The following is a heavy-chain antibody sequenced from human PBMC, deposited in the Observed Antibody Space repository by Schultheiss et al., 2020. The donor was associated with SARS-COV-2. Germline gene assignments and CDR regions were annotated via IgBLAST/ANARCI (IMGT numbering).Heavy chain of an antibody. Sequence: SLKISCAASGFTFDDYAMHWVRQAPGKGLEWVSGISWNSGSIGYADSVKGRFTISRDNSKNTLYLQMNSLRAEDTAVFYCAKDTGQLWAYYFDYWGQGTLVTVSS. CDR2: ISWNSGSI. D-gene: IGHD5-18*01. J-gene: IGHJ4*02. CDR1: GFTFDDYA. V-gene: IGHV3-9*01. CDR3: AKDTGQLWAYYFDY.